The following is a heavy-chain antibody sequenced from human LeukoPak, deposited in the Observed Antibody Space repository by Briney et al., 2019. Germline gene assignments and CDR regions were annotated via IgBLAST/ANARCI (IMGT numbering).Heavy chain of an antibody. Sequence: GGSLTLSCAASGFTFSNAWMSWVRQAPGKGLEWVGRIKSKTDGWTTDYATPVKGRFTISRDDSKNTLYLQMNSLKPQDTTVYYCTTKYSSSWNNLVNGYWGQGTLVSVSS. V-gene: IGHV3-15*01. CDR3: TTKYSSSWNNLVNGY. D-gene: IGHD6-13*01. CDR2: IKSKTDGWTT. J-gene: IGHJ1*01. CDR1: GFTFSNAW.